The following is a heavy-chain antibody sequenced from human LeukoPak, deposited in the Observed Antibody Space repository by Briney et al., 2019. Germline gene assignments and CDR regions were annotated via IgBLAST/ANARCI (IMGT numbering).Heavy chain of an antibody. J-gene: IGHJ6*02. V-gene: IGHV1-2*02. D-gene: IGHD4-17*01. CDR2: INPNSGGT. Sequence: ASVKVSCKASGYTFIGYYIHWVRQAPGQGLEWMGWINPNSGGTNYAQKFQGRVTMTRDTSISTAYMELSRLRSDDTAVYYCARDPALLYGDYGMDVWGQGTTVTVSS. CDR3: ARDPALLYGDYGMDV. CDR1: GYTFIGYY.